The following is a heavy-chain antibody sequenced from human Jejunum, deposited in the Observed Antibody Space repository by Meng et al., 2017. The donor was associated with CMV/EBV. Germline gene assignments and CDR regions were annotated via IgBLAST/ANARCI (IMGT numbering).Heavy chain of an antibody. D-gene: IGHD3-16*01. CDR1: GYPISSGYY. CDR2: IYHSGTT. J-gene: IGHJ4*02. CDR3: ARDYEYVWGTLGY. V-gene: IGHV4-38-2*02. Sequence: SGYPISSGYYWGWIRQPPGKGLEWIGSIYHSGTTYYSTSLKSRVTISVDTSKNQFSLKLSSVTAADTAVYYCARDYEYVWGTLGYWGQGTLVTVSS.